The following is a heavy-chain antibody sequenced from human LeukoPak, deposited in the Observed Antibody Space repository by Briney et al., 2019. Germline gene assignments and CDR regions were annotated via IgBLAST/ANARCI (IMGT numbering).Heavy chain of an antibody. V-gene: IGHV3-30*18. CDR1: GFTFSNAW. Sequence: GGSLRLSCAASGFTFSNAWMSWVRQAPGKGLEWVAVISYDGSNKYYADSVKGRFTISRDNSKNTLYLQMNSLRAEDTAVYYCAKDQGSSYVYDYWGQGTLVTVSS. CDR2: ISYDGSNK. CDR3: AKDQGSSYVYDY. D-gene: IGHD6-13*01. J-gene: IGHJ4*02.